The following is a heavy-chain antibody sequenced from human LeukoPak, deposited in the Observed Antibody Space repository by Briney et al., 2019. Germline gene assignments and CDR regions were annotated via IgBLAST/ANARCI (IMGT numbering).Heavy chain of an antibody. CDR3: ARAKIVGASDFDY. CDR1: GGTFSSYA. D-gene: IGHD1-26*01. V-gene: IGHV1-69*04. Sequence: ASVKVSCKASGGTFSSYAISWVRQAPGQGLEWMGRIIPILGIANYAQKFQGRVTITADKSTSTAYMELSSLRSGDTAVYYCARAKIVGASDFDYWGQGTLVTVSS. J-gene: IGHJ4*02. CDR2: IIPILGIA.